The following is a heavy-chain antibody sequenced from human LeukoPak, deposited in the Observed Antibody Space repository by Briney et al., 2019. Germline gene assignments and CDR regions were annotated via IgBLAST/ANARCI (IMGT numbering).Heavy chain of an antibody. V-gene: IGHV4-59*01. CDR2: IYYSGST. Sequence: SETLSLTCTVSGGSISSYYWSWIRQPPGKGLEWIGYIYYSGSTNYNPSLKSRVTISVDTSKNQFSLKLSSVTAADTAVYYCASDSSGYYSPPFFDYWGQGTLVTVSS. J-gene: IGHJ4*02. CDR3: ASDSSGYYSPPFFDY. CDR1: GGSISSYY. D-gene: IGHD3-22*01.